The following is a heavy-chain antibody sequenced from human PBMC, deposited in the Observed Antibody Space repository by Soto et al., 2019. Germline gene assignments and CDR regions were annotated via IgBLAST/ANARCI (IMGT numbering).Heavy chain of an antibody. CDR1: GGSISSDGYY. CDR2: IYYSGST. CDR3: ARAYDSSGYYYYAFDI. J-gene: IGHJ3*02. V-gene: IGHV4-31*03. D-gene: IGHD3-22*01. Sequence: SETLSLTCTASGGSISSDGYYWSWIRQHPGKGLEWIGYIYYSGSTYYNPSLKSRVTISVDTSKNQFSLKLSSVTAADTAVYYCARAYDSSGYYYYAFDIWGQGTMVTVSS.